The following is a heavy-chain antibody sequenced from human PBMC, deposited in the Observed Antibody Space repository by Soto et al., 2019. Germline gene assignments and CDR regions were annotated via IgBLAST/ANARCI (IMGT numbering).Heavy chain of an antibody. Sequence: QVQLVQSGAEVKKPGASVKVSCKASGYTFTSYGISWVRQAPGQGLEWMGWISAYNGNTNYAQKLQGRVTMTTXXSXSXXYMELRSLRSDDTAVYYCARWKDIVVVPAAPNFDYWGQGTLVTVSS. CDR1: GYTFTSYG. J-gene: IGHJ4*02. CDR2: ISAYNGNT. V-gene: IGHV1-18*01. CDR3: ARWKDIVVVPAAPNFDY. D-gene: IGHD2-2*01.